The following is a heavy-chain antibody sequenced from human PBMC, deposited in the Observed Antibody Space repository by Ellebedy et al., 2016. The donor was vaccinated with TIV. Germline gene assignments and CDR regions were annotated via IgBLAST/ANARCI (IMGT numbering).Heavy chain of an antibody. CDR3: ARVARLRYYYGMDV. CDR2: IYSGGST. D-gene: IGHD2-21*02. V-gene: IGHV3-53*01. CDR1: GFTVSSNY. J-gene: IGHJ6*02. Sequence: PGGSLRLSCAASGFTVSSNYMSWVRQAPGKGLEWVSVIYSGGSTYYADSVKGRFTISRDNSKNTLYLQMNSLRAEDTAVYYCARVARLRYYYGMDVWGQGTTVTVSS.